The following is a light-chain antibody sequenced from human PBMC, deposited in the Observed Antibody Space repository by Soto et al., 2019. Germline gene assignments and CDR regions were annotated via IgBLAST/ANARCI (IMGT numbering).Light chain of an antibody. V-gene: IGLV1-44*01. CDR3: AAWDDSLNGHV. CDR1: SSNIGSNT. CDR2: SNN. J-gene: IGLJ1*01. Sequence: QSVLTQPPSASGTPGQRVTISCSGSSSNIGSNTVNWYQQLPGTAPQLLIYSNNQRPSGVPDRVSGSKSGTSASLAISGLQSEDEADYYCAAWDDSLNGHVFGTGTKLTVL.